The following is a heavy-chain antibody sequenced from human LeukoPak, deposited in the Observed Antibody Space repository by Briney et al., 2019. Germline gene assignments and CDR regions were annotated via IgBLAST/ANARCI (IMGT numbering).Heavy chain of an antibody. Sequence: SETLSLTYTVSGGAIGGYFWSWIRQPPGKGLEWIGYIYYSGSTYYNPSLKSRVTISVDTSKNQFSLRLSSVTAADTAVYYCARDGIAAGGSVGYWGQGTLVTVSS. CDR1: GGAIGGYF. V-gene: IGHV4-59*12. CDR2: IYYSGST. D-gene: IGHD6-13*01. J-gene: IGHJ4*02. CDR3: ARDGIAAGGSVGY.